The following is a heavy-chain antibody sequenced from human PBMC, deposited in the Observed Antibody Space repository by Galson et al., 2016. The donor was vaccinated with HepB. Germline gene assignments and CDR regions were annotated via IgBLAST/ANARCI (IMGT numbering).Heavy chain of an antibody. Sequence: SLRLSCAASGFTFSSYGMSWVRQAPGKGLEWVANIKQDGSEKYYVDSVKGRFTISRDNAKNSLFLQMNSLRAEDTAVYYCARDSRRKPYSSSQGGLLDYWGQGTLVTVSS. D-gene: IGHD6-13*01. V-gene: IGHV3-7*01. CDR2: IKQDGSEK. J-gene: IGHJ4*02. CDR1: GFTFSSYG. CDR3: ARDSRRKPYSSSQGGLLDY.